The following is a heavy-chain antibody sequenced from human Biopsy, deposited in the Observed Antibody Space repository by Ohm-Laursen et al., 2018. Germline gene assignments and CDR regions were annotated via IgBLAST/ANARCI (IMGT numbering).Heavy chain of an antibody. CDR1: GGSFTGHY. CDR2: ISYTGYT. D-gene: IGHD4-23*01. V-gene: IGHV4-59*11. Sequence: SQTLSLTCTVSGGSFTGHYWGWIRQPPGEGLEWIGHISYTGYTSYNASLKSRVTISVDTSRNHFSLRLSSLTAADTAVYYCARGSNDFGGLYFPRWGQGTLLTVSS. CDR3: ARGSNDFGGLYFPR. J-gene: IGHJ4*02.